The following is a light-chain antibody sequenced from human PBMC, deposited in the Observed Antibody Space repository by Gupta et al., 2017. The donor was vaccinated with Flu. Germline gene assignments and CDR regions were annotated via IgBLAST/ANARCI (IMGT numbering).Light chain of an antibody. J-gene: IGKJ4*01. CDR2: AAS. CDR1: QGTSRW. CDR3: QQDNSLPLT. V-gene: IGKV1-12*01. Sequence: DTQMTLSLSPSSASVGYRVTITCRASQGTSRWLAWYQQKPGKAPKLLIYAASSMQSGVPSRFSGSGSGTDFTLTISRLQPEDFATYYCQQDNSLPLTFGGGTKVEIK.